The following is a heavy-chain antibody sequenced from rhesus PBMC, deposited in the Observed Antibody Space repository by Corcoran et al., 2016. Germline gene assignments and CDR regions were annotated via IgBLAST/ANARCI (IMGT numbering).Heavy chain of an antibody. V-gene: IGHV4S11*01. Sequence: QVQLQESGLGLVKPSETLSLTCPVSGGSISGSSWTWIRQIPGQGLEWIANIHGSGTTPNDKPSLKSRVTLAGDTSKNQFSLKLTSVTAADTAVYYCARQTSGWAVTDVWGPGVLVTVSS. D-gene: IGHD6-31*01. CDR2: IHGSGTTP. CDR3: ARQTSGWAVTDV. J-gene: IGHJ5-1*01. CDR1: GGSISGSS.